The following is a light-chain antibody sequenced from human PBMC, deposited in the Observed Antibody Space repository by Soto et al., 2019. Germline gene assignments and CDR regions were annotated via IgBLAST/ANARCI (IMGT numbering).Light chain of an antibody. V-gene: IGKV3-20*01. Sequence: EIVLTQSPGTLSLSPGERATLSCRASQSVSSSYLAWYQQKPGQAPRVLIYGTSGRATGIPDRFSGSGSGTDFSLTISRLEPEDSAVYYCQPYGSTLMFTFAPGTKVDIK. CDR2: GTS. CDR3: QPYGSTLMFT. CDR1: QSVSSSY. J-gene: IGKJ3*01.